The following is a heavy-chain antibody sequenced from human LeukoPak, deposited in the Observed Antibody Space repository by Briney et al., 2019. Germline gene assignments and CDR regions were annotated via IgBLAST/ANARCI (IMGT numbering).Heavy chain of an antibody. Sequence: GGSLRLPCAASGFTFGSYNMNWVRQAPGKGLEWVSSISTSSSYIYYADSVKGRFTISRGNAKNSLYPQMNSLRAEDTAVYYCARRNRGEGLDYWGQGTLVTVSS. J-gene: IGHJ4*02. CDR3: ARRNRGEGLDY. V-gene: IGHV3-21*01. D-gene: IGHD3-10*01. CDR1: GFTFGSYN. CDR2: ISTSSSYI.